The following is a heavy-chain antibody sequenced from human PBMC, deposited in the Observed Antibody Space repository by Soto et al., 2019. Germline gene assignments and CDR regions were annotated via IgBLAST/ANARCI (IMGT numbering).Heavy chain of an antibody. CDR3: ARDGKELPQMSAAPGPYYSYMEV. CDR1: GGCINSGGYA. D-gene: IGHD6-6*01. V-gene: IGHV4-31*03. CDR2: IYYSGST. J-gene: IGHJ6*03. Sequence: PSGSLALTCTLSGGCINSGGYAGSWIRQHPGKGLEWIGYIYYSGSTYYNPSLKSRVTISVDTSKNQFSLKLSSVTAADTAVYYCARDGKELPQMSAAPGPYYSYMEVWGKGTTVTVPS.